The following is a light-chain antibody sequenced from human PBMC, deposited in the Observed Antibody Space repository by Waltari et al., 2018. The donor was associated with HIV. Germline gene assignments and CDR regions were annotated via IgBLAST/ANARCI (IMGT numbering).Light chain of an antibody. Sequence: QSVLTQPPSASGTPGQRVTISCSGGSSNIGRDTVHWYQHLPGTAPKLLIYNNNRRPSGVPDRFSGSKSGTSASLAISGLQSEDEADYYWASWDGSLNGWVFGGGTKLTVL. V-gene: IGLV1-44*01. J-gene: IGLJ3*02. CDR1: SSNIGRDT. CDR2: NNN. CDR3: ASWDGSLNGWV.